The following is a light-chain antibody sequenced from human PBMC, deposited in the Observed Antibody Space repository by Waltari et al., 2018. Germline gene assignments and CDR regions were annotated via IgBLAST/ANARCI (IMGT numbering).Light chain of an antibody. V-gene: IGKV1-39*01. CDR1: QSISSY. CDR3: QQSYSTPFT. Sequence: DIQMTQSPSSLSASVGDRVTITCRESQSISSYLNWYQQKPGKAPKLLIYAASSLQSGVPSRFSGSGSGTDFTLTISSLQPEDFATYYCQQSYSTPFTVGPGTKVEIK. J-gene: IGKJ3*01. CDR2: AAS.